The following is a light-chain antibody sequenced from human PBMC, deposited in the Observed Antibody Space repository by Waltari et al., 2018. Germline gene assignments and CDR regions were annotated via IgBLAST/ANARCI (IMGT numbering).Light chain of an antibody. CDR3: QHYVRLPAT. V-gene: IGKV3-20*01. J-gene: IGKJ1*01. Sequence: VLTQSPGTLSLSQGERATLSCRASQSVSRSLAWYQQKPGQAPRLLLYGASNRAAGIPDRFSGSGSGTDFSLTISRLEPEDFAVYYCQHYVRLPATFGQGTKVEIK. CDR1: QSVSRS. CDR2: GAS.